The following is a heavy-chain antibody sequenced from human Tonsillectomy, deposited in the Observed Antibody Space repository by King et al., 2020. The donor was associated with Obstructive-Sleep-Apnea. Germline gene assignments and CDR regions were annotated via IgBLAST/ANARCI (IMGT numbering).Heavy chain of an antibody. D-gene: IGHD1-26*01. CDR1: GFSLSTSEMC. CDR3: ARVRGVEWKLQPDYYFDY. V-gene: IGHV2-70*11. CDR2: IDWDDDK. J-gene: IGHJ4*02. Sequence: TLKESGPALVKPTQTLTLTCTFSGFSLSTSEMCVSWIRQPPGKALEWLARIDWDDDKYYNTSLKTRLTISKDTSKNQVVLTMTNMDPVDTATYYCARVRGVEWKLQPDYYFDYWGQGTLVTVSS.